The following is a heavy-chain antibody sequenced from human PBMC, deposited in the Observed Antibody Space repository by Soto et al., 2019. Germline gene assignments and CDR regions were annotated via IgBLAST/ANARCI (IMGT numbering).Heavy chain of an antibody. CDR3: VGPGWLDFDY. J-gene: IGHJ4*02. D-gene: IGHD5-12*01. CDR2: ISGSGGST. V-gene: IGHV3-23*01. Sequence: GGSLRLSCAASGFTFSSYAMSWVRQAPGKGLEWVSAISGSGGSTYYADSVNGRFTISRDNSKNTLYLQMNSLRAEDTAVYYCVGPGWLDFDYWGQGTLVTVSS. CDR1: GFTFSSYA.